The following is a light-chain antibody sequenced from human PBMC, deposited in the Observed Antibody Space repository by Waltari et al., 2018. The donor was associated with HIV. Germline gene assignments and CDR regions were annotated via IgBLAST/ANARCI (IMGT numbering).Light chain of an antibody. CDR3: CSYASSTTLDV. CDR1: SSDVGGYNY. CDR2: EVS. Sequence: QSALTQPASVSGSPGQSITISCTGTSSDVGGYNYVSWYQQHPGKAPKVLIYEVSNRPSGIANRFSGSKSGNTASLTISGLQAEDEADYYCCSYASSTTLDVFGGGTKLTVL. V-gene: IGLV2-14*01. J-gene: IGLJ2*01.